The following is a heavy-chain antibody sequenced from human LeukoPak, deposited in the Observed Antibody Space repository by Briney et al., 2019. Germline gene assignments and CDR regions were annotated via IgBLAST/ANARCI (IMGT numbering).Heavy chain of an antibody. V-gene: IGHV4-59*12. CDR2: IYYSGST. CDR1: GGSITGYF. D-gene: IGHD6-19*01. CDR3: ARDVFSSGWYGSSYYFDY. Sequence: SETLSLTCSVSGGSITGYFWSWIRQPPGKGLEWIGYIYYSGSTKYNPSLKSRVTISVDTSKNQFSLKLTSVTAADTAVYYCARDVFSSGWYGSSYYFDYWGQGTLVTVSS. J-gene: IGHJ4*02.